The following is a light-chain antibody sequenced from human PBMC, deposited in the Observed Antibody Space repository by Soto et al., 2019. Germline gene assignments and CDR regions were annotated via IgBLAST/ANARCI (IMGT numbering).Light chain of an antibody. CDR3: RQLNDYPIT. CDR2: AAS. J-gene: IGKJ5*01. V-gene: IGKV1-9*01. CDR1: QGISSY. Sequence: IQLTQSPSSLSASVGDRVTITCRASQGISSYLAWYRQKSGKAPQLLIYAASTLQSGVPSRFSGSGSGTDFTLTINSLQPEDFATYYCRQLNDYPITFGQGTRLEVK.